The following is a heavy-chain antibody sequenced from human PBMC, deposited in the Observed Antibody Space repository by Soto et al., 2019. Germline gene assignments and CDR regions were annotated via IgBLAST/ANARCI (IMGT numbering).Heavy chain of an antibody. J-gene: IGHJ4*02. Sequence: EVQLLESGGGLVQPGGSLRLSCAASGFTFSSYAMRWVRQAPVKGLEWVSAISGSGSSTYYADSVKGQFTISRDNSKNTLYLQMNSLRAEDTAVYYCARRGSGSYYDYWGQGTLVTVSS. V-gene: IGHV3-23*01. D-gene: IGHD1-26*01. CDR1: GFTFSSYA. CDR2: ISGSGSST. CDR3: ARRGSGSYYDY.